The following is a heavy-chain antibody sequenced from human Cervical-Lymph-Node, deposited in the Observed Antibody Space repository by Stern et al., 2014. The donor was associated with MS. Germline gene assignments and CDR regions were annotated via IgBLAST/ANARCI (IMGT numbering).Heavy chain of an antibody. J-gene: IGHJ3*02. D-gene: IGHD3-3*01. CDR1: GDSLSSDNW. Sequence: QVQLQESGPGLVKPSGTLSLTCAVSGDSLSSDNWWSWVRQPPGEGLEWIGDIYHSGTTHYNPSFRGRVTISLDKSKNQICMKLRSVTAADTAIYYCARRPDLFRQYDSWSSNSRGPFDIWGQGTVVTVSS. CDR3: ARRPDLFRQYDSWSSNSRGPFDI. V-gene: IGHV4-4*02. CDR2: IYHSGTT.